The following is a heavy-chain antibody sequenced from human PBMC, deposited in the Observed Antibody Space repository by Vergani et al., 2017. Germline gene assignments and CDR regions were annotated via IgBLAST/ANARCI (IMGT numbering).Heavy chain of an antibody. CDR3: ARDVSSSSVFDY. V-gene: IGHV1-2*02. CDR1: GYTFNGYY. Sequence: QVQLVQPGAEVKKPGASVKVSCKASGYTFNGYYMHWVRQAPGQGLEWMGWINPNSGGTNYAQKFQGRVTMTRDTSISTAYMELSRLRSDDTAVYHCARDVSSSSVFDYWGQGTLVTVSS. J-gene: IGHJ4*02. CDR2: INPNSGGT. D-gene: IGHD6-6*01.